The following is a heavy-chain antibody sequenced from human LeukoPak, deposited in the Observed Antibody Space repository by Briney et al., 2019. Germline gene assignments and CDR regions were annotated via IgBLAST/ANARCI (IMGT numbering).Heavy chain of an antibody. CDR3: AKDLYGSEDS. D-gene: IGHD3-10*01. CDR1: GFTLSSYA. V-gene: IGHV3-23*01. CDR2: FSASGDTT. J-gene: IGHJ4*02. Sequence: GGSLRLSCAASGFTLSSYAMSWVRQAPRKGLEWVSTFSASGDTTYYADSVKGRFAVSRDNPKNTLYLQMNSLRAEDTAVYYCAKDLYGSEDSWGQGTLVTVSS.